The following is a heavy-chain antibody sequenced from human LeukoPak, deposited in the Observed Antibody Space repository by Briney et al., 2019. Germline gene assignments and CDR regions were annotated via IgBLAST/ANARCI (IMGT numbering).Heavy chain of an antibody. CDR1: GGSISSSSYY. D-gene: IGHD1-26*01. V-gene: IGHV4-39*01. CDR2: IYYSGRT. J-gene: IGHJ3*02. CDR3: ASNRKWADAFDI. Sequence: SETLSLTCTVSGGSISSSSYYWGWIRQPPGKGLEWIGSIYYSGRTFHNPSLKSRVTISVDTSKNQFSLKLSSVTAADTAVYYCASNRKWADAFDIWGQGTMVTVSS.